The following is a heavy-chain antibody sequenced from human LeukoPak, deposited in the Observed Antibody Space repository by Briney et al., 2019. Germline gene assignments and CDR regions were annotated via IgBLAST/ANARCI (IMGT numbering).Heavy chain of an antibody. J-gene: IGHJ5*02. Sequence: PSETLSLTCTVSGGSISGYYWGWIRQPPGKGLEWIGSIYHSGSTYYNPSLKSRVTISVDTSKNQFSLKLSSVTAADTAVYYCARRVWPAAEFNWFDPWGQGTLVTVSS. V-gene: IGHV4-38-2*02. CDR1: GGSISGYY. D-gene: IGHD2-2*01. CDR3: ARRVWPAAEFNWFDP. CDR2: IYHSGST.